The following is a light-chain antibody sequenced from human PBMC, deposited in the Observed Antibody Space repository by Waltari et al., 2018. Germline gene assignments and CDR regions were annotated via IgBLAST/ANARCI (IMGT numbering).Light chain of an antibody. CDR3: QQRYTTPLT. CDR1: QNSSSN. V-gene: IGKV1-39*01. CDR2: DAS. J-gene: IGKJ4*01. Sequence: DIQVTQSPSYLPASVGDRVTITFRARQNSSSNLNWYQQKPGTAPKLLIYDASNLPTGVPSRFSASGSGSDFTLTISYLQPEDFATYYCQQRYTTPLTFGGGTKVEIK.